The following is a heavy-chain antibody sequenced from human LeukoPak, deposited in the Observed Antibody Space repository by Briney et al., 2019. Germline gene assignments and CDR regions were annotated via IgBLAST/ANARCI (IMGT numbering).Heavy chain of an antibody. CDR1: GFTFSSYA. CDR3: PRERYYYDSSGSYYFDY. Sequence: PGGSLRLSCAASGFTFSSYAMHWVRHAPGKGLEWVAVISYDGSNKYYADSVKGRFTISRDNSKNTLYLQMNSLRAEDTAVYYCPRERYYYDSSGSYYFDYWGQGTLVTVSS. V-gene: IGHV3-30-3*01. J-gene: IGHJ4*02. D-gene: IGHD3-22*01. CDR2: ISYDGSNK.